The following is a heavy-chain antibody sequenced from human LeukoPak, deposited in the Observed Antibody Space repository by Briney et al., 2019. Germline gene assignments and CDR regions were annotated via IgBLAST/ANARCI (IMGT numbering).Heavy chain of an antibody. CDR2: ISYDGSNK. CDR1: GFTFSSYA. D-gene: IGHD4-23*01. V-gene: IGHV3-30-3*01. CDR3: ARDGPTGVGHAFDI. Sequence: PGGSLRLSCAASGFTFSSYAMHWVRQAPGKGLEWVAVISYDGSNKYYADSVKGRFTISRDNSKNTLYLQMNSLRAEDTAVYYCARDGPTGVGHAFDIWGQGTMVTVSS. J-gene: IGHJ3*02.